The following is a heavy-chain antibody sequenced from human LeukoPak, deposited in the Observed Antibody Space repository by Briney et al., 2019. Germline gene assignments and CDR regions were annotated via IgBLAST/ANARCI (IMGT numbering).Heavy chain of an antibody. J-gene: IGHJ5*02. CDR1: GFNFITHG. V-gene: IGHV3-30*02. CDR2: IRYDESNY. CDR3: AKDSHADSSSEGNWFDP. D-gene: IGHD3-22*01. Sequence: GGSLRLSCAASGFNFITHGMHWVRQTPGKGLEWVAFIRYDESNYYYADSVKGRFTISKDDSKNTLYLQMNSLRVEDTAVYYCAKDSHADSSSEGNWFDPWGQGTLVIVSS.